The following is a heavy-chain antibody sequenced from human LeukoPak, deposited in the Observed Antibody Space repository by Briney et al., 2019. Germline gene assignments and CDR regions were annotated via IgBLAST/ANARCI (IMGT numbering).Heavy chain of an antibody. Sequence: SETLSLTCAVYSGSFSGYYWSWIRQPPGKGLEWIGEINHSGSTNYNPSLKSRVTISVDTSKNQFSLKLSSVTAADTAVYYCAGRGYYDSSGYYSADYWGQGTLVTVSS. CDR3: AGRGYYDSSGYYSADY. CDR1: SGSFSGYY. J-gene: IGHJ4*02. CDR2: INHSGST. D-gene: IGHD3-22*01. V-gene: IGHV4-34*01.